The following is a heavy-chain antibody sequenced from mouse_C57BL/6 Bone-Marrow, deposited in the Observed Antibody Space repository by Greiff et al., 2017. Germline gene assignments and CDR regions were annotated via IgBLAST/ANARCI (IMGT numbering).Heavy chain of an antibody. CDR2: INPSSGYT. CDR3: ARWDDGYYGGYWYFDV. D-gene: IGHD2-3*01. J-gene: IGHJ1*03. Sequence: VQLQQSGAELAKPGASVKLSCKASGYTFTSYWMPWVKQRPGQGLEWIGYINPSSGYTKYHQKFKDKATLTADKSSSTAYMQLSRLTYEDSAVYYCARWDDGYYGGYWYFDVWGTGTTVTVSS. CDR1: GYTFTSYW. V-gene: IGHV1-7*01.